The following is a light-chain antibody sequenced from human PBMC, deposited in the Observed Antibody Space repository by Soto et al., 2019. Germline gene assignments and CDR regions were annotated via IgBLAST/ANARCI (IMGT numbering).Light chain of an antibody. CDR3: QQRSDWPFT. J-gene: IGKJ2*01. CDR1: QSLNTY. Sequence: EIVLTQSPATLSLSPGERATLSCRASQSLNTYLAWYQQKPGQAPSLLIYDASKRAAGVPARFSVSGSGTDLTLTISSLEPEDFAVYYCQQRSDWPFTFGQGTKLE. CDR2: DAS. V-gene: IGKV3-11*01.